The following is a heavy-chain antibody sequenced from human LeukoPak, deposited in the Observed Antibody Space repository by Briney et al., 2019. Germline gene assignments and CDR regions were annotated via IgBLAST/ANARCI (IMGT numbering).Heavy chain of an antibody. CDR2: IIPILGIA. Sequence: ASVKVSCKASGGTFSSYAISWVRQAPGQGLEWMGRIIPILGIANYAQKFQGRVTITADKSTSTAYMELGSLRSEDTAVYYCARALLYCSGGSCYSFDYWGQGTLVTVSS. J-gene: IGHJ4*02. CDR1: GGTFSSYA. V-gene: IGHV1-69*04. CDR3: ARALLYCSGGSCYSFDY. D-gene: IGHD2-15*01.